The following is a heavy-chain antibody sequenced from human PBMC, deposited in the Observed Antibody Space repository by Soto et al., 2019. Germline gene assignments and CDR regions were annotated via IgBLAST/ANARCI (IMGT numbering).Heavy chain of an antibody. CDR2: IYSGGST. CDR3: ARGLVVVVTRDWFDP. Sequence: GGSLRLSCAASGFTVSSNYMSWVRQAPGKGLEWVSVIYSGGSTYYADSVKGRFAISRDKSKNTVYLQMNSLRAEDTAVYYCARGLVVVVTRDWFDPWGQGTLVTVSS. J-gene: IGHJ5*02. V-gene: IGHV3-53*05. CDR1: GFTVSSNY. D-gene: IGHD3-22*01.